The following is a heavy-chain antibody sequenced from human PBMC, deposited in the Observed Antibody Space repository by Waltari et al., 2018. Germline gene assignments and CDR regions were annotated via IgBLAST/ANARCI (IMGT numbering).Heavy chain of an antibody. CDR1: GSTFTSYA. J-gene: IGHJ4*02. CDR3: ARFTQDLGELGAPDY. CDR2: INTNTGNP. V-gene: IGHV7-4-1*02. Sequence: QVQLVQSGSELKKPGASVKVSCKAYGSTFTSYAMNWVRHAPGQGLEWMGWINTNTGNPTYAQGFTGRFVFSLDTSVSTAYLQISSLKAEDTAVYYCARFTQDLGELGAPDYWGQGTLVTVSS. D-gene: IGHD3-16*01.